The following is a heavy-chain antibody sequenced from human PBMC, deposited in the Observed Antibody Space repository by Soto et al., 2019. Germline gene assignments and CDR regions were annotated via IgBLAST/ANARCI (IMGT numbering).Heavy chain of an antibody. Sequence: SETLSLTCTVSGGSISSYYWSWIRQPPGKGLEWIGYIYYSGSTNYNPSLKSRVTIPVDTSKNQFSLKLSSVTAADTAVYYCARGLSGYSSGWYRDYYYYYTDVWGKGTTVTVSS. J-gene: IGHJ6*03. CDR1: GGSISSYY. CDR2: IYYSGST. V-gene: IGHV4-59*01. CDR3: ARGLSGYSSGWYRDYYYYYTDV. D-gene: IGHD6-19*01.